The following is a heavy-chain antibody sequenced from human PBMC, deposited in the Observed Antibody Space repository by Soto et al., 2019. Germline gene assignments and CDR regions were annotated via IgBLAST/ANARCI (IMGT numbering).Heavy chain of an antibody. CDR2: INSDGSSI. CDR1: GFTFSSYW. J-gene: IGHJ6*02. Sequence: GGSLRLSCVAPGFTFSSYWMHWVRQAPGKGLVWVSRINSDGSSIIYADFVKGRFTISRDNAKNTLYLQMNSLRAEDTAVYYCARVIVGATGYGLDVWGQGTTVTVSS. CDR3: ARVIVGATGYGLDV. D-gene: IGHD1-26*01. V-gene: IGHV3-74*01.